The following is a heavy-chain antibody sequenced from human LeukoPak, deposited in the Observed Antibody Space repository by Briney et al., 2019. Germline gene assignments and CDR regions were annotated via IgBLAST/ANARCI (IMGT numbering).Heavy chain of an antibody. CDR2: IWYDGGKK. CDR1: GFTFSSYD. D-gene: IGHD3-9*01. Sequence: PGGSLRLSCAASGFTFSSYDMHWVRQAPGKGLEWVAVIWYDGGKKYYADSVKGRFTISRDNAKNSLYLQMNSLRAEDTAVYYCARDRDYDILTGPFDYWGQGTLVTVSS. CDR3: ARDRDYDILTGPFDY. V-gene: IGHV3-33*01. J-gene: IGHJ4*02.